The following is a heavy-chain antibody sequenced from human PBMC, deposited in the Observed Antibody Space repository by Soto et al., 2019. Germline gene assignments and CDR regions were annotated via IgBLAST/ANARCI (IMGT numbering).Heavy chain of an antibody. CDR1: GGSINSGGYC. CDR2: ISYGGST. V-gene: IGHV4-31*03. J-gene: IGHJ4*02. CDR3: SRGILV. D-gene: IGHD5-18*01. Sequence: QVQLQESGPGLVKPSQTLSLTCTVSGGSINSGGYCWSWIRQHPGKGLDWIGCISYGGSTSYNPSLKSRVTISVDTSKDQFSLKLTSVTAADTAVYYCSRGILVWGQGALITVSS.